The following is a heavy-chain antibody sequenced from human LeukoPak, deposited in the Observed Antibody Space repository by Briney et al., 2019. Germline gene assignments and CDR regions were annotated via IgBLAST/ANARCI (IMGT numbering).Heavy chain of an antibody. Sequence: SETLSLTCAVYGGSFSGYYWSWIRQPPGKGLEWIGEINHSGSTNYNPSLKSRLTMSVDTSKNEFSLKLNSVTAADTAVYYCARVGKGDWFDPWGQGTLVTVSS. CDR1: GGSFSGYY. V-gene: IGHV4-34*01. J-gene: IGHJ5*02. CDR2: INHSGST. D-gene: IGHD7-27*01. CDR3: ARVGKGDWFDP.